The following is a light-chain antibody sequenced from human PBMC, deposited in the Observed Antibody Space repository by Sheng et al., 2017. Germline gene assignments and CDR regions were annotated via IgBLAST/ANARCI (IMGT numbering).Light chain of an antibody. J-gene: IGKJ4*01. CDR3: QQSYNTPLT. Sequence: DIQMTQSPSSLSASVGDRVTITCRASQIISSYLNWYQQKPGKAPKLLIYAASTLQSGVPSRFSGSGSGTDFTLTISSLQPEDIATYYCQQSYNTPLTFGRRDQVEIK. V-gene: IGKV1-39*01. CDR2: AAS. CDR1: QIISSY.